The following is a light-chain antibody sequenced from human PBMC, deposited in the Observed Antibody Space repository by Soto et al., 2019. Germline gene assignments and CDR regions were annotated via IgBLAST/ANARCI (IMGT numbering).Light chain of an antibody. Sequence: EIVMTQSPATLSVSPGERATLSCRASQSVSSNLAWYQQKPGQAPRLLIYGASTRATGIPARFSGSGSGTEFTLTISSLQSEDFAVFYCHQNNTWPPYTLGQGTSWRSN. J-gene: IGKJ2*01. CDR3: HQNNTWPPYT. CDR1: QSVSSN. CDR2: GAS. V-gene: IGKV3-15*01.